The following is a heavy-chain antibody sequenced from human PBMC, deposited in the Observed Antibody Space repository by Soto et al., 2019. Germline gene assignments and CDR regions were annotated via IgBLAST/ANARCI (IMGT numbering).Heavy chain of an antibody. J-gene: IGHJ3*02. Sequence: RWSLRLSCSASVFTFSSYAMSWLRQAPGKGLEWVSAISGSGGSTYYADSVKGRFTISRDNSKNTLYLQMNSLRAEDTAVYYCAKPLIGSYDILTGTAPVDAFDIWGQGTMVTVSS. CDR2: ISGSGGST. CDR1: VFTFSSYA. D-gene: IGHD3-9*01. CDR3: AKPLIGSYDILTGTAPVDAFDI. V-gene: IGHV3-23*01.